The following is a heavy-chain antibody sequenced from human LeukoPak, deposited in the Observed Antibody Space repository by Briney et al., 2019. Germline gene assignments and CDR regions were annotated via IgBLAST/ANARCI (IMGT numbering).Heavy chain of an antibody. CDR3: ARVRIVGASYWFDP. CDR2: IYYSGST. D-gene: IGHD1-26*01. V-gene: IGHV4-59*01. J-gene: IGHJ5*02. CDR1: GGSISSYY. Sequence: SETLSLTCTVSGGSISSYYWGWIRQPPGKGLEWIGDIYYSGSTNYNPSLKSRVTISVDTSKNQFSLKLSSVTAADTAVYYCARVRIVGASYWFDPWGQGTLVTVSS.